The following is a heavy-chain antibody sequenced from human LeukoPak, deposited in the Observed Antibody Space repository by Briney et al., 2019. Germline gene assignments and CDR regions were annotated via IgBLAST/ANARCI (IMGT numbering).Heavy chain of an antibody. J-gene: IGHJ3*02. CDR2: IKQDGSEK. D-gene: IGHD3-10*01. CDR1: GFTFSSYW. CDR3: ARDRAPWAFDI. Sequence: GGSLRLSCAASGFTFSSYWMSWVRQARGKGLEWVANIKQDGSEKYYVDSVKGRFTISRDNAKNSLYLQMNSLRAEDTAVYYCARDRAPWAFDIWGQGTMVTVSS. V-gene: IGHV3-7*01.